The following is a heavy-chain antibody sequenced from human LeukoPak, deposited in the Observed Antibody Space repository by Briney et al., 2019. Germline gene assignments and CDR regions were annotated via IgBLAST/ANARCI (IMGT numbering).Heavy chain of an antibody. CDR3: TKDAERGFDYSNSLEK. V-gene: IGHV3-33*06. Sequence: PGGSLRLSCAASKFTCSHYGMHWVRQAPGKGLEWVAVIWNDGSSQYYADSVKGRFTVSRDNSQKTLYLQMNSLRPEDTAVYYCTKDAERGFDYSNSLEKWGQGTLVTVSS. J-gene: IGHJ4*02. CDR1: KFTCSHYG. CDR2: IWNDGSSQ. D-gene: IGHD4-11*01.